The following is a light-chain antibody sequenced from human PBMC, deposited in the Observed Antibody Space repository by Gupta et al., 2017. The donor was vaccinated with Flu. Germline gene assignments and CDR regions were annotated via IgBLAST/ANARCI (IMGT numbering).Light chain of an antibody. V-gene: IGLV4-69*01. CDR1: SGHSNYA. J-gene: IGLJ2*01. CDR2: LNSDGTH. Sequence: QLVVPQSPSASASLGASVALTCTLSSGHSNYAIAWHQQQPAKGPRYFMKLNSDGTHSKGDGIPDRFSGFSSGAERDLIVSSLQAEDEATYYCQTWGTGIRVFGGGTKLTVL. CDR3: QTWGTGIRV.